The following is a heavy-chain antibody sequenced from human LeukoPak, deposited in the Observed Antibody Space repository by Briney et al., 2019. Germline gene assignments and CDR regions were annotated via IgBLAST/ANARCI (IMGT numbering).Heavy chain of an antibody. Sequence: SETLSLTCTVSGGSISSGGYYWSWIRQHPGKGLEWIGYIYYSGSTYYNPSLKSRVTISVDTSKNQFSLKLSSVTAADTAVYYCARDFRAPRDYYYYGMDVWGKGTTVTVSS. D-gene: IGHD3-10*01. CDR1: GGSISSGGYY. CDR3: ARDFRAPRDYYYYGMDV. CDR2: IYYSGST. V-gene: IGHV4-31*03. J-gene: IGHJ6*04.